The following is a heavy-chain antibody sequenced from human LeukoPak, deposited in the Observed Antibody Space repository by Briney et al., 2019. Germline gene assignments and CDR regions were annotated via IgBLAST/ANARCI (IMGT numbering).Heavy chain of an antibody. CDR1: GGSISSYY. CDR2: IYTSGST. Sequence: SETPSLTCTFSGGSISSYYWSWIRQPAGKGLEWIGRIYTSGSTNYNPSLKSRVTMSVDTSKNQFSLKLSSVTAADTAVYYCARDSYSNYSYYYYYMDVWGKGTTVTVSS. J-gene: IGHJ6*03. D-gene: IGHD4-11*01. V-gene: IGHV4-4*07. CDR3: ARDSYSNYSYYYYYMDV.